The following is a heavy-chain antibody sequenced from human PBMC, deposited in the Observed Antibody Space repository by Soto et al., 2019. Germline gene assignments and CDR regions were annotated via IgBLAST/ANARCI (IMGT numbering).Heavy chain of an antibody. CDR1: GFTFSSYA. D-gene: IGHD3-16*01. J-gene: IGHJ4*02. V-gene: IGHV3-30-3*01. CDR3: ARTISPFGAEFDY. CDR2: ISYDGSNE. Sequence: PGGSLRLSCAASGFTFSSYAMHWVRQAPGKGLEWVAVISYDGSNEYYADSVKGRFTISRDNSKNTLYLQMNSLRAEDTAVYYCARTISPFGAEFDYWGQGTLVTVYS.